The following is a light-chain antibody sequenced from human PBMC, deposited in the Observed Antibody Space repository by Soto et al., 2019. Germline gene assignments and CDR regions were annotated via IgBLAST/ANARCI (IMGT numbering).Light chain of an antibody. CDR3: MQALQAPIT. CDR2: LGS. CDR1: QSLLHSNGYNY. J-gene: IGKJ5*01. Sequence: DIVMTQSPLSLPVTPGEPASISGRSGQSLLHSNGYNYLDWYLQQTGQSQQLLIYLGSNRASGVPDRFTGRGSGTDFTLSISTVEAGDVGVYYCMQALQAPITFGQGTRLEI. V-gene: IGKV2-28*01.